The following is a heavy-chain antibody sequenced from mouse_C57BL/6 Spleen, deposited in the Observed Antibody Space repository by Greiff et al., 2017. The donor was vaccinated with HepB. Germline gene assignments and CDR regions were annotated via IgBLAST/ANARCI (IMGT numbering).Heavy chain of an antibody. CDR3: ARPHYYGSSLDY. CDR2: ISSGSSTI. Sequence: DVMLVESGGGLVKPGGSLKLSCAASGFTFSDYGMHWVRQAPEKGLEWVAYISSGSSTIYYADTVKGRFTISRDNAKNTLFLQMTSLRSEDTAMYYCARPHYYGSSLDYWGQGTTLTVSS. D-gene: IGHD1-1*01. V-gene: IGHV5-17*01. CDR1: GFTFSDYG. J-gene: IGHJ2*01.